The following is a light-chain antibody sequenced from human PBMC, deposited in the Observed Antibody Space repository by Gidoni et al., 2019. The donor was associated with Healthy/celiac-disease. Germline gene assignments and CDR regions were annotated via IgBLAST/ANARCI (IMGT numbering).Light chain of an antibody. CDR1: KLGDKY. CDR3: QAWDSSTAV. J-gene: IGLJ2*01. V-gene: IGLV3-1*01. Sequence: SYELTKPPYVSVSPGQTASITCSGDKLGDKYACWYQQKPGQSPVLVIYQDSKRPSGIPERFSGSNSGNTATLTISGTQAMDEADYYCQAWDSSTAVFGGGTKLTVL. CDR2: QDS.